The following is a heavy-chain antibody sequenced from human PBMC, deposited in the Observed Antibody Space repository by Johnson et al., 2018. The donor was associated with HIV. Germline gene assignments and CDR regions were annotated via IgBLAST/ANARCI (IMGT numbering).Heavy chain of an antibody. Sequence: MQLVESGGGLVKPGGSLRLSCAASGFTFSNAWMSWVRQAPGKGLEWVGRIKSKTDGGTTDYAAPVKGRLTISRDDSKSIAYLQMNSLKTEDTAVYYCSRVGYYYDSSGYYSDAFDIWGQGTMVTVSS. CDR2: IKSKTDGGTT. CDR3: SRVGYYYDSSGYYSDAFDI. D-gene: IGHD3-22*01. CDR1: GFTFSNAW. V-gene: IGHV3-15*01. J-gene: IGHJ3*02.